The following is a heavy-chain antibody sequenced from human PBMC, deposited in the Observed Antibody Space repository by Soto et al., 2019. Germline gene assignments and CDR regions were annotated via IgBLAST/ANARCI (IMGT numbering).Heavy chain of an antibody. CDR2: INAGNGNT. V-gene: IGHV1-3*01. D-gene: IGHD3-9*01. CDR3: ARVGRSAEYDILTGYSGFDY. CDR1: VYTFTSYA. J-gene: IGHJ4*02. Sequence: XSVKGSCKASVYTFTSYAMHWVRQAPGQSLEWMGWINAGNGNTKYSQKFQGRVTITRDTSASTAYMELSSLRSEDTAVYYCARVGRSAEYDILTGYSGFDYWGQGTLVTVSS.